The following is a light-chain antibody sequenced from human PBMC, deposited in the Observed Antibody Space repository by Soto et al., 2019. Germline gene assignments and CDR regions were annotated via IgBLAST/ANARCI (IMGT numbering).Light chain of an antibody. Sequence: EIVFTQSPGTLSLSPGERATLSCRASQSVSSSYLAWYQQKPGQAPRLLIYGASSRETGIPDRFSGSGSGTDFTRTISRLEPEDFAVYYCQQYGSSTLTFGGGTKVDIK. CDR2: GAS. V-gene: IGKV3-20*01. CDR1: QSVSSSY. J-gene: IGKJ4*01. CDR3: QQYGSSTLT.